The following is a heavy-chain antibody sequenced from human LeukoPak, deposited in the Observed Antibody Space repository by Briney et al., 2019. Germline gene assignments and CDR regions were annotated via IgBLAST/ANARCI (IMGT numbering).Heavy chain of an antibody. Sequence: ASVKVSCKASGYTFTSYYMHWVRQAPGQGLEWMGIINPSSGKINYAQKFQGRVTMTRDTSTSTVYMELSSLRSDDTAVYYCARGSKRAGYFDYWGQGTLVTVSS. CDR1: GYTFTSYY. J-gene: IGHJ4*02. CDR3: ARGSKRAGYFDY. CDR2: INPSSGKI. V-gene: IGHV1-46*01. D-gene: IGHD6-19*01.